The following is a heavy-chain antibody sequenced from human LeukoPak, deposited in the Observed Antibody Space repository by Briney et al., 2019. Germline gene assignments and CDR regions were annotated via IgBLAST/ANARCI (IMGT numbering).Heavy chain of an antibody. D-gene: IGHD2-2*01. CDR1: GFTFSSYS. Sequence: GGSLRLSCAASGFTFSSYSMNWVRQAPGKGLEWVSSISSSSSYIYYADSVKGRFTISRDNAKNSLYLQMNSLRAEDTAVYYCARMYCSSTSCPNWFDPGAREPWSPSPQ. CDR2: ISSSSSYI. V-gene: IGHV3-21*01. J-gene: IGHJ5*02. CDR3: ARMYCSSTSCPNWFDP.